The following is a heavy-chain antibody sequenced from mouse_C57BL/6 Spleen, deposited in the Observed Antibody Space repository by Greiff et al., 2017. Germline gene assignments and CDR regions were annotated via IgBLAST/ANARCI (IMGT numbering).Heavy chain of an antibody. CDR2: IRNKANGYTT. CDR1: GFTFTDYY. V-gene: IGHV7-3*01. D-gene: IGHD2-1*01. J-gene: IGHJ3*01. Sequence: EVQLVESGGGLVQPGGSLSLSCAASGFTFTDYYMSWVRQPPGKALEWLGFIRNKANGYTTEYSVSVKGRFTISRDNSQSILYLQMNALIAEDSATYYGARGGVYGNYAYWGQGTLVTVSA. CDR3: ARGGVYGNYAY.